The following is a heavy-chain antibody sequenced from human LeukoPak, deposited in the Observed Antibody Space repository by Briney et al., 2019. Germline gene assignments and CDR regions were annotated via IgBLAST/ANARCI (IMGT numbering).Heavy chain of an antibody. Sequence: GSPRLSCADSAFTLSDDWMNWVRHAPGKGLERVASIKQDGSEKYYVDSVKGRFTISRDNSKNTVYLQMASLVTEDMAVYYCTRWSGSYYSWGQGTLVTVSS. CDR1: AFTLSDDW. J-gene: IGHJ5*02. D-gene: IGHD1-26*01. V-gene: IGHV3-7*01. CDR3: TRWSGSYYS. CDR2: IKQDGSEK.